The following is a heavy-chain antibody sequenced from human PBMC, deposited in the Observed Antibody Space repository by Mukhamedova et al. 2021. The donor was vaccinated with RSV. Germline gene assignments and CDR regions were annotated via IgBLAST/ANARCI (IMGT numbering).Heavy chain of an antibody. CDR2: INPRISST. J-gene: IGHJ5*02. V-gene: IGHV1-46*01. CDR3: ASRHRDQNAVGATLYWFDP. D-gene: IGHD1-26*01. Sequence: IHWVRQAPGQGLEWMGIINPRISSTTYAPNFQGRATMTRETSTNTVYMELSSVRSEDTAVYYCASRHRDQNAVGATLYWFDPWG.